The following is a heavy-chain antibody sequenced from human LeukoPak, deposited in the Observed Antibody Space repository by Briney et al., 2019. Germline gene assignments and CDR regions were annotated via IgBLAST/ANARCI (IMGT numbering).Heavy chain of an antibody. CDR1: GFTFSSYS. Sequence: GGSLRLSCAASGFTFSSYSMNWVRQAPGKGLEWVSSISSSSSYIYYADSVKGRFTISRDNAKNSLYLQMNSLRAEDTAVYYCARKGASRFGELFGHLDYWGQGTLVTVSS. CDR3: ARKGASRFGELFGHLDY. V-gene: IGHV3-21*01. CDR2: ISSSSSYI. D-gene: IGHD3-10*01. J-gene: IGHJ4*02.